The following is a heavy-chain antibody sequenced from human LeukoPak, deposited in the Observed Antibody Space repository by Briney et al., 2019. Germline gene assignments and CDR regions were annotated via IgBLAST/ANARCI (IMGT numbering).Heavy chain of an antibody. CDR1: GASISSGDYY. V-gene: IGHV4-30-4*01. CDR3: ARGRGVPYYYDSSGYYPADY. Sequence: SETLSLTCTVSGASISSGDYYWRWIRQPPGKGLECIGHIYYSGSTYYNPSLKSRVTISVDTSKNQFSLKLSSVTAADTAVYYCARGRGVPYYYDSSGYYPADYWGQGTVVTVSS. D-gene: IGHD3-22*01. J-gene: IGHJ4*02. CDR2: IYYSGST.